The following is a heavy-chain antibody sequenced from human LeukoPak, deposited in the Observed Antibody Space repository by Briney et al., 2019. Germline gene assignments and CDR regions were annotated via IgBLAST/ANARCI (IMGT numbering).Heavy chain of an antibody. D-gene: IGHD6-13*01. V-gene: IGHV3-21*01. CDR2: ISYRTSHI. CDR1: GFSFNIYS. J-gene: IGHJ4*02. Sequence: GGSLRLSCAASGFSFNIYSMYWVRQAPGKGLVWVSSISYRTSHIYYADSVKGRFTISRDNAKNSLYLQMDSLRAEDTAVYFCGRAFPPLRTAAAGDYWGQGTLVTVSS. CDR3: GRAFPPLRTAAAGDY.